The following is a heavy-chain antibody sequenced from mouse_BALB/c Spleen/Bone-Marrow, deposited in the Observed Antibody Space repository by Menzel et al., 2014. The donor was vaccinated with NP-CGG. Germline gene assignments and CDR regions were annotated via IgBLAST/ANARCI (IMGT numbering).Heavy chain of an antibody. Sequence: EVQLQQSGGGLVQPGGSLKLSCAASGFDFSRYWMSWVRRAPGKGLEWIGEINPDSSTINYTPSLKDKFIISRDNAKNTLYLQMSKVRSEDTALYYCARLGYYGSMGYWGQGTTLTVSS. CDR3: ARLGYYGSMGY. V-gene: IGHV4-1*02. CDR1: GFDFSRYW. J-gene: IGHJ2*01. D-gene: IGHD1-1*01. CDR2: INPDSSTI.